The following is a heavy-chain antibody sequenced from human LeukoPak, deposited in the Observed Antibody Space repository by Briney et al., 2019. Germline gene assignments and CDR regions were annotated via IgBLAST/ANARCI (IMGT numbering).Heavy chain of an antibody. CDR3: TLIQGWGSGSYYLDY. CDR1: GFSISSDW. Sequence: GGSLRLSCAASGFSISSDWMSCVRQAPGKGLEWVGRVKSRGAGETTDYAAPVKGRFTISRDDSKDTLYLQMNSLKTEDTAVYYCTLIQGWGSGSYYLDYWGQGTLVTVSS. J-gene: IGHJ4*02. D-gene: IGHD3-10*01. CDR2: VKSRGAGETT. V-gene: IGHV3-15*01.